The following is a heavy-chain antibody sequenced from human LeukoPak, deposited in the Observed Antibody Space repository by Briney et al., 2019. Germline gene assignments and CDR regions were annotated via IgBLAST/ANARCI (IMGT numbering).Heavy chain of an antibody. J-gene: IGHJ4*02. V-gene: IGHV4-39*01. CDR1: GGSISSSSYY. CDR2: IYYSGST. Sequence: SETLSLTCTVSGGSISSSSYYWGWIRQPPGKGLEWIGSIYYSGSTYYNPSLKSRVTISVDTSKNQFSLKLSSVTAADTAVYYCARLGRAYYYDSSGYYYFGYWGQGTLVTVSS. D-gene: IGHD3-22*01. CDR3: ARLGRAYYYDSSGYYYFGY.